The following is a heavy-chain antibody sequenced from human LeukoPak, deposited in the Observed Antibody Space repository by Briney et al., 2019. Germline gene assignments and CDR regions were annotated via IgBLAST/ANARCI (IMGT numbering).Heavy chain of an antibody. Sequence: PGGSLRLSCAASGFTFSSSAMSWVRQAPGKGLEWVSAISGSGGSTYYADSVKGRFTISRDNAKNSLYLQMNSLRSDDTAVYYCARSSRYDIWTGYPYWGQGTLVTVSP. CDR1: GFTFSSSA. CDR3: ARSSRYDIWTGYPY. D-gene: IGHD3-9*01. CDR2: ISGSGGST. V-gene: IGHV3-23*01. J-gene: IGHJ4*02.